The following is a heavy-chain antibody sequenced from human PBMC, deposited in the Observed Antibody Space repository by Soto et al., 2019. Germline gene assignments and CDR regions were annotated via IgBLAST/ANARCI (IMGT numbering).Heavy chain of an antibody. V-gene: IGHV3-30-3*01. J-gene: IGHJ3*02. CDR2: ISYEGSNK. CDR1: GFTFSSYA. Sequence: QVQLVESGGGVVQPGRSLRLSCAASGFTFSSYAMHWVRQAPVKGLEWVAVISYEGSNKYYADSVKVRFTIYRDNSKNTLYLQMNSLRAEDTAVYYCARDRQPNDFDIWGQGTMVTVSS. D-gene: IGHD6-13*01. CDR3: ARDRQPNDFDI.